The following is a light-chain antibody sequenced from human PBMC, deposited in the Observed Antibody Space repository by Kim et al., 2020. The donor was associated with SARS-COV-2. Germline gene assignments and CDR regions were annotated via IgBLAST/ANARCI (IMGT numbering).Light chain of an antibody. CDR2: DVT. J-gene: IGLJ1*01. CDR3: SSYTNKITAV. Sequence: QSALTQPASVSGSLGQAITISCTGTSSDIGTYDYVSWYQQHPGTAPKVLIFDVTNRPSGVSDRFSGSKSGITASLTISGLQAEDEADYYCSSYTNKITAVFGNGTKVTVL. CDR1: SSDIGTYDY. V-gene: IGLV2-14*03.